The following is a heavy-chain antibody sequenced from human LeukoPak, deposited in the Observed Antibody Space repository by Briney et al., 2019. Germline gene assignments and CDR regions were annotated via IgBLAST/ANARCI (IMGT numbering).Heavy chain of an antibody. CDR1: GYTFTSYG. D-gene: IGHD3-3*01. Sequence: VSVKVSCKAFGYTFTSYGISWVRQAPGQGLEWMGWISAFNGNTNYAQKLQGRVTMTTDTSTSTAYMELRSLRSDDTAVYYCARASNYDLWSGYYWTHDAFDIWGQGTMVTVSS. CDR3: ARASNYDLWSGYYWTHDAFDI. J-gene: IGHJ3*02. V-gene: IGHV1-18*01. CDR2: ISAFNGNT.